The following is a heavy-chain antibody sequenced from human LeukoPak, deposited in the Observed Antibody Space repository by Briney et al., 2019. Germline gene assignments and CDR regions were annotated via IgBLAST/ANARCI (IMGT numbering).Heavy chain of an antibody. J-gene: IGHJ4*02. V-gene: IGHV3-30*04. D-gene: IGHD3-22*01. CDR3: ARDPRWAPNDSSGYFTY. CDR1: GFTFSSYA. Sequence: GGSLRLSCAASGFTFSSYAMHWVRQAPGKGLEWVAVISYDGSNNYYADSVKGRFTISRDNSKNTLYLQMNSLRAEDTAVYYCARDPRWAPNDSSGYFTYWGQGTLVTVSS. CDR2: ISYDGSNN.